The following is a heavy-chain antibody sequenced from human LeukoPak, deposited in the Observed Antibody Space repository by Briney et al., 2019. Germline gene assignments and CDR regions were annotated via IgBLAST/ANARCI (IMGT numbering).Heavy chain of an antibody. CDR1: GGSISSGGYY. D-gene: IGHD6-13*01. CDR3: ARSGSSSEGGNYMDV. Sequence: SETLSLTCTVSGGSISSGGYYWSWIRQPPGKGLEWIGYIYHSGSTYYNPSLKSRVTISVDRSKNQFSLKLSPVTAADTAVYYCARSGSSSEGGNYMDVWGKGTTVTVSS. V-gene: IGHV4-30-2*01. CDR2: IYHSGST. J-gene: IGHJ6*03.